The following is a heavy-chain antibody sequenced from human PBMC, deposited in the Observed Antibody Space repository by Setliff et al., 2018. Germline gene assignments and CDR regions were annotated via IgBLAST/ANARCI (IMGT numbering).Heavy chain of an antibody. CDR3: ARARYCSSTSCYYYYYVDV. V-gene: IGHV3-48*01. Sequence: GGSLRLSCAASGFTFSSYSMSWVRQAPGKGLEWVSYISSSSSTIYHADSVKGRFTISRDNAKNSLDLQMNSLRAEDTAVYYCARARYCSSTSCYYYYYVDVWGKGTTVTVSS. CDR2: ISSSSSTI. D-gene: IGHD2-2*01. CDR1: GFTFSSYS. J-gene: IGHJ6*03.